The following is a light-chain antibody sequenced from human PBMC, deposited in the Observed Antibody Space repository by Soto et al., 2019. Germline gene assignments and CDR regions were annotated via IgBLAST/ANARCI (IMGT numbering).Light chain of an antibody. CDR3: QQYHSPPRA. CDR1: QTILSN. V-gene: IGKV3D-15*02. CDR2: GAS. J-gene: IGKJ1*01. Sequence: EIVMKQSPATLSVSPGERVTLSCRASQTILSNLAWYQQKPGQAPRLLIYGASTRATGIPDRFSGSGSGTDFTLTISRLEPEDFAVYYCQQYHSPPRAFGQGTKVDIK.